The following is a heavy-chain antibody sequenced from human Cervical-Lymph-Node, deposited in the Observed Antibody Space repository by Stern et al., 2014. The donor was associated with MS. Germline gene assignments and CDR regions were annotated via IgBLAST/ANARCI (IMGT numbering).Heavy chain of an antibody. V-gene: IGHV3-9*01. CDR1: GFTFDDWA. CDR3: AKDISERHYYFDS. Sequence: EVQLVESGGGSVQPGRSLRLSCAASGFTFDDWAMHWVRQAPGKGLEWGSGISWNSNNIGYADSVRGRFTISRDNAKNSLYLQMNGLRPEDTALYYCAKDISERHYYFDSWGEGTLVTVSS. CDR2: ISWNSNNI. J-gene: IGHJ4*02. D-gene: IGHD3-16*02.